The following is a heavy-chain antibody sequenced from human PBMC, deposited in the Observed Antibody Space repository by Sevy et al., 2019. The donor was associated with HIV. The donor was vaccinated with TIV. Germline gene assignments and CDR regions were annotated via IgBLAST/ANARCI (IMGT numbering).Heavy chain of an antibody. CDR1: GGSFSGYY. V-gene: IGHV4-34*01. J-gene: IGHJ4*02. D-gene: IGHD6-19*01. CDR2: INHSGST. CDR3: ALLGRAGPEMGHVDY. Sequence: SETLSLTCAVYGGSFSGYYWSWIRQPPGKGLEWIGEINHSGSTNYNPSLKSRVTISVDTSKNQFSLKLSSVTAADTAVYYCALLGRAGPEMGHVDYWGQGTLVTVSS.